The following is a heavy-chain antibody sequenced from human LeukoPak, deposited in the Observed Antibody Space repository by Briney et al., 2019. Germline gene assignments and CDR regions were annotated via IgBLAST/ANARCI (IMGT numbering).Heavy chain of an antibody. CDR2: IKQDGSEK. Sequence: GGSLRLSCAASGFTFNTYTMNWVRQAPGKGLEWVANIKQDGSEKNYVDSVKGRFSISRDNAKNSLYLQMNSLRAEDTAVYYCARFDLWGRGTLVTVSS. CDR1: GFTFNTYT. CDR3: ARFDL. J-gene: IGHJ2*01. V-gene: IGHV3-7*01.